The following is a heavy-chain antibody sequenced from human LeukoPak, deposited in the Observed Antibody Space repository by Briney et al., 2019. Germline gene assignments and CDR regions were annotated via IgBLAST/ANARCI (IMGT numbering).Heavy chain of an antibody. J-gene: IGHJ4*02. CDR1: GGSVSSGNYY. CDR2: IYYSGST. D-gene: IGHD6-19*01. V-gene: IGHV4-61*01. Sequence: WETLSLTCTVSGGSVSSGNYYWSWIRQPPGKGLEWIGYIYYSGSTNYSPSLKSRVTTSVDTSKNQFSLKLSSVTAADTAVYYCARLYSSGWQYFDYWGQGTLVTVS. CDR3: ARLYSSGWQYFDY.